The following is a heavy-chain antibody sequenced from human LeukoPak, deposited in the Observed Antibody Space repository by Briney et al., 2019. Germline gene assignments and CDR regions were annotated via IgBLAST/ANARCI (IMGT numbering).Heavy chain of an antibody. CDR1: GYSFTSYW. J-gene: IGHJ4*02. Sequence: GESLKISCKGSGYSFTSYWIGWVRQMPGKGLEWMGIIYPGDSDTRYSPSFQGQVTISADKSISTAYLQWSSLKASDTAMYYCARGPRDYYDSSGYSDYWGQGTLVTVPS. CDR2: IYPGDSDT. V-gene: IGHV5-51*01. D-gene: IGHD3-22*01. CDR3: ARGPRDYYDSSGYSDY.